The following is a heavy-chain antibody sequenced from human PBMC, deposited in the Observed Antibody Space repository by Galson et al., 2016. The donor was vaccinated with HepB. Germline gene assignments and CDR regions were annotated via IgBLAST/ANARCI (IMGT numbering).Heavy chain of an antibody. V-gene: IGHV6-1*01. CDR3: AREPGHCTGNSCYSGGMARAFDI. CDR1: GDSVSSDTAA. Sequence: CAISGDSVSSDTAAWNWIRQSPSRGLEWLGRTYYRSKWYNDYAVSVKSRITINPDKTKNQFSLQMSPVTHEDTSVYYCAREPGHCTGNSCYSGGMARAFDIWGHGTMVTVSS. D-gene: IGHD2-15*01. CDR2: TYYRSKWYN. J-gene: IGHJ3*02.